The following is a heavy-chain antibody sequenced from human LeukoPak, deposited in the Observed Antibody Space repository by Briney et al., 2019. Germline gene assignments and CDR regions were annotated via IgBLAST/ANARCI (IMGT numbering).Heavy chain of an antibody. CDR3: ARVTIAAAGTFWFDP. V-gene: IGHV4-59*01. J-gene: IGHJ5*02. CDR2: IYYSGST. CDR1: GGSISSYY. Sequence: SETLSLTRTVSGGSISSYYWSWIRQPPGKGLEWIGYIYYSGSTNYNPSLKSRVTISVDTSKNQFSLKLSSVTAADTAVYYCARVTIAAAGTFWFDPWGQGTLVTVSS. D-gene: IGHD6-13*01.